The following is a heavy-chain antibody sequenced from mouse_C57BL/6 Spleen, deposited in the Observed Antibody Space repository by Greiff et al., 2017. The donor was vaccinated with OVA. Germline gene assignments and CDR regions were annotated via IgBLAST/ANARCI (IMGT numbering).Heavy chain of an antibody. Sequence: QVQLQQSGAELVKPGASVKLSCKASGYTFTSYWMHWVKQRPGQGLEWIGMIHPNSGSTNYNEKFKSKATLTVDKSSSTAYMQLSSLTSEDSAVYYCARRDYYGSRGFDYWGQGTTLTVSS. CDR2: IHPNSGST. CDR1: GYTFTSYW. V-gene: IGHV1-64*01. CDR3: ARRDYYGSRGFDY. D-gene: IGHD1-1*01. J-gene: IGHJ2*01.